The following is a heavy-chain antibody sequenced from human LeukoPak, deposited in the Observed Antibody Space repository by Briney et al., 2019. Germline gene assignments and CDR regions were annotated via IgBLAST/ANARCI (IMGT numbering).Heavy chain of an antibody. D-gene: IGHD2-2*01. CDR3: ARLHCSSTSCFGYYFDY. Sequence: SETLSLTCTVSGGSISSYYWSWIRQPAGNGLEWIGRIYTSGSTNYNPSLKSRVTMSVDTSKNQFSLKLSSVTAADTAVYYCARLHCSSTSCFGYYFDYWGQGTLVTVSS. V-gene: IGHV4-4*07. J-gene: IGHJ4*02. CDR1: GGSISSYY. CDR2: IYTSGST.